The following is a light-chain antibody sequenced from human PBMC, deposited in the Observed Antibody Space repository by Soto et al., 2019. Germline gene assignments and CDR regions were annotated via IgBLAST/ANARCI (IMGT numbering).Light chain of an antibody. CDR3: QQYNSYSPWT. J-gene: IGKJ1*01. Sequence: DIPMTQSPSTLSASLGDRVTIACRASQSISSWLAWYQQKPGKAPKLLIYDASSLESGVPSRFSGSGSGTEFTLTISSLQPDDFATYYCQQYNSYSPWTFGQGTKVEI. CDR2: DAS. V-gene: IGKV1-5*01. CDR1: QSISSW.